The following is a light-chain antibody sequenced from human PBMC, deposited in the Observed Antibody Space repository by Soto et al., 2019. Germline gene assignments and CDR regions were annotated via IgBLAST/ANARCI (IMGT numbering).Light chain of an antibody. V-gene: IGKV3-15*01. CDR1: QSVSRNS. Sequence: EIVLTQSPGTLSLSPGERATLSCRASQSVSRNSLAWYQQKPGQAPRLLISGASTRAAGIPDRFRGSGSGTEFTLTINSLRSEDSAVYYCQQYFEWPPMTFGQGTKVDIK. CDR3: QQYFEWPPMT. J-gene: IGKJ1*01. CDR2: GAS.